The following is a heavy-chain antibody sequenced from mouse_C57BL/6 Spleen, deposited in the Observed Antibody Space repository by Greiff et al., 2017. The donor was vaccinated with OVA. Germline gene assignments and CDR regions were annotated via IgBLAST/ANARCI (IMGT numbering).Heavy chain of an antibody. V-gene: IGHV1-81*01. CDR2: IYPRSGNT. CDR3: ARYYYGSSPHYYAMDY. D-gene: IGHD1-1*01. CDR1: GYTFTSYG. Sequence: VKLMESGAELARPGASVKLSCKASGYTFTSYGISWVKQRTGQGLEWIGEIYPRSGNTYYNEKFKGKATLTADKSSSPAYMELRSLTSEDSAVYFCARYYYGSSPHYYAMDYWGQGTSVTVSS. J-gene: IGHJ4*01.